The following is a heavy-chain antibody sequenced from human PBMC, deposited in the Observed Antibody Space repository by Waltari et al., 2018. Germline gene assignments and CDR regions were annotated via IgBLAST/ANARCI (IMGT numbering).Heavy chain of an antibody. CDR2: INPISGGT. CDR1: GYTFTGYY. V-gene: IGHV1-2*06. J-gene: IGHJ4*02. D-gene: IGHD1-7*01. CDR3: ARDSITGTTTH. Sequence: QVQLVQSGAEVKKPGASVKVSCKASGYTFTGYYMHWVRQAPGQGLEWMVRINPISGGTNNAQKFQGRVTMTRVTSISTADMELSRLRSDDTAVYYCARDSITGTTTHWGQGTLVTVSS.